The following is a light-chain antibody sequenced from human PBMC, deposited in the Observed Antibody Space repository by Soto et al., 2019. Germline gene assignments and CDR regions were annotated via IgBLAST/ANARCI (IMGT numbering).Light chain of an antibody. J-gene: IGKJ1*01. CDR1: QSITKW. CDR3: QQAHDFPWT. V-gene: IGKV1-12*01. Sequence: DIEMTQTPPALSGSTGDRITITCRASQSITKWLAWYQQKPGGAPRLLVYETSTLQSGVSSRFSGSGSGTEFTLTISGLQPEDFATYYCQQAHDFPWTFGQGTKVDIK. CDR2: ETS.